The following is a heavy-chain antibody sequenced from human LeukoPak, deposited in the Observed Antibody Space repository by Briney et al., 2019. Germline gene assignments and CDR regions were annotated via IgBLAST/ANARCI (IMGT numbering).Heavy chain of an antibody. CDR2: INHSGGT. V-gene: IGHV4-34*01. Sequence: PSETLSLTCAVYGGSFSGYYWSWIRQPPGKGLEWIGEINHSGGTNYNPSLKSRVTISVDTSKNQFSLKLSSVTAADTAVYYCARGVQLSYWGQGTLVTVSS. CDR1: GGSFSGYY. J-gene: IGHJ4*02. CDR3: ARGVQLSY. D-gene: IGHD1-1*01.